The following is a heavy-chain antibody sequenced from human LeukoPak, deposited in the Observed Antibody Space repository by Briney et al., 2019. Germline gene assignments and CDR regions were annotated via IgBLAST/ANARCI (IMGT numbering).Heavy chain of an antibody. V-gene: IGHV4-39*01. CDR2: IYYSGST. Sequence: SETLSLTCTVSGGSISSSSYYWGWIRQPPGKGLEWIGSIYYSGSTYYNPSLKSRVTISVDTSKNQFSLKLSSVTAADTAVYYCARHSSSWNSLGAFDIWGQGTMVTVSS. CDR3: ARHSSSWNSLGAFDI. D-gene: IGHD6-13*01. J-gene: IGHJ3*02. CDR1: GGSISSSSYY.